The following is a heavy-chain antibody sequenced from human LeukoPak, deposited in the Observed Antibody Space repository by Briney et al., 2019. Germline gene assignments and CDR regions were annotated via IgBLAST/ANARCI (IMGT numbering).Heavy chain of an antibody. CDR1: GGSISSSSYY. V-gene: IGHV4-39*01. D-gene: IGHD6-13*01. Sequence: SETLSLTCTVSGGSISSSSYYWGWIRQPPGKGLEWIGSIYYSGSTCYNPSLKSRVTISVDTSKNQFSLKLSSVTAADTAVYYCARLSYSSSRRNKFDYWGQGTLVTVSS. CDR2: IYYSGST. J-gene: IGHJ4*02. CDR3: ARLSYSSSRRNKFDY.